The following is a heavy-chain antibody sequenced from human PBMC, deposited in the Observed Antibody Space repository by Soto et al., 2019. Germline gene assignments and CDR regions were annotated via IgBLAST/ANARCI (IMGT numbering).Heavy chain of an antibody. Sequence: PGESLKISCKGSGYSFAGYWITWVRQKPGKGLEWMGRIDPSDSQTYYSPSFRGHVTISATKSITTVFLQWSSLRASDTAMYYCARQIYDSDTGPNFQYYFDSWGQGTPVTVSS. CDR2: IDPSDSQT. CDR3: ARQIYDSDTGPNFQYYFDS. J-gene: IGHJ4*02. CDR1: GYSFAGYW. D-gene: IGHD3-22*01. V-gene: IGHV5-10-1*01.